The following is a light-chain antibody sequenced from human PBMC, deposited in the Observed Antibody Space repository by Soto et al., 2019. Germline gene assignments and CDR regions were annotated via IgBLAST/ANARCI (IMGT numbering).Light chain of an antibody. CDR1: QSVSSY. CDR2: DAS. CDR3: QQRSNWPPST. J-gene: IGKJ1*01. Sequence: DIVLTQAPATLSLSPGERATLSCRASQSVSSYLAWYQQKPGQAPRLLIYDASNRATGIPARFSGSGSGTDFTPTISSLEPEDFAVYYCQQRSNWPPSTFGQGTKVDIK. V-gene: IGKV3-11*01.